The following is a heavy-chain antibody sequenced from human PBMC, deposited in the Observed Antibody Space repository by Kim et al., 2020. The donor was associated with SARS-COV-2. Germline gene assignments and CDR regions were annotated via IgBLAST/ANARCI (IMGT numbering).Heavy chain of an antibody. J-gene: IGHJ3*01. Sequence: SETLSLTCAVTGGSISSTNWWIWVRQPPGKGLEWIGEIYYSGDTNYNPSLKSRVTISLDKSKKQISLKVNSVTAADTAVYFCAKEEGAYGDDAFDVWGPG. CDR3: AKEEGAYGDDAFDV. CDR1: GGSISSTNW. CDR2: IYYSGDT. V-gene: IGHV4-4*02. D-gene: IGHD3-16*01.